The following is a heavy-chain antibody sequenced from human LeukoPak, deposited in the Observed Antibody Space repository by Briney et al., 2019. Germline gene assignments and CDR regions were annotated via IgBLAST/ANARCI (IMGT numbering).Heavy chain of an antibody. Sequence: SETLSLTCTVSGGSISSYYWSWIRQPPGKGLEWIGYIYYSGSTNYNPSLKSRVTISVDTSKNQFSLKLSSVTAADTAVYYCARENYGDYGAYFDYWGQGTLVTVSS. V-gene: IGHV4-59*01. CDR3: ARENYGDYGAYFDY. D-gene: IGHD4-17*01. CDR2: IYYSGST. CDR1: GGSISSYY. J-gene: IGHJ4*02.